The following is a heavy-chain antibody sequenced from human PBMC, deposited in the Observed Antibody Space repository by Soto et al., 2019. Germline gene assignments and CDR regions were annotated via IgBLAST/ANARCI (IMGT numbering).Heavy chain of an antibody. D-gene: IGHD1-7*01. Sequence: GRPLRLSCAASGFTSSTYTMNRVRKAQGKRLEWVSGIYGDASRTVYADSVRGRFTISRDNSYNRVYLQMNSLSAGDTALFFCVKDRTPDGLWELELWGQGTPDTVSS. CDR1: GFTSSTYT. V-gene: IGHV3-23*03. CDR3: VKDRTPDGLWELEL. J-gene: IGHJ4*02. CDR2: IYGDASRT.